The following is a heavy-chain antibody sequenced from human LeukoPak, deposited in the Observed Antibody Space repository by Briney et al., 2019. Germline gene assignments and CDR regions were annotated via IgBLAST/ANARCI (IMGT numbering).Heavy chain of an antibody. CDR3: ARDLAWGAFDY. CDR2: ISPRGGGT. V-gene: IGHV3-23*01. J-gene: IGHJ4*02. Sequence: GGTLRLSCAASGFTFSNHGMNWVRQAPGKGLEWLSGISPRGGGTYYADSVKGRVTISRDDSKNTRSLQMNSLRVEDTAVYYCARDLAWGAFDYWGQGTLVTVSS. D-gene: IGHD7-27*01. CDR1: GFTFSNHG.